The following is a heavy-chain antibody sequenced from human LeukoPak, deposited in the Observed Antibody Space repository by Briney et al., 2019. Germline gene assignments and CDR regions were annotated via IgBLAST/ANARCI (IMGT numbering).Heavy chain of an antibody. J-gene: IGHJ5*02. V-gene: IGHV3-30*18. Sequence: GGSLRLSCAASGFTFSSYGMHWVRQAPGKGLEWVAVISYDGSNKYYADSVKGRFTISRDNSKNTLYLQMISLRAEDTAVYYCAKDSYYYGSGSHVYGFDPWGQGTLVTVSS. CDR1: GFTFSSYG. D-gene: IGHD3-10*01. CDR2: ISYDGSNK. CDR3: AKDSYYYGSGSHVYGFDP.